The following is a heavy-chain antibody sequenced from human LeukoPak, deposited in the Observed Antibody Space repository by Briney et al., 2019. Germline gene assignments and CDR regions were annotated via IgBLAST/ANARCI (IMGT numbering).Heavy chain of an antibody. V-gene: IGHV3-23*01. Sequence: GGSLRLSCAASGFSLSSYAMSWVRQAPGKGLEWVSAISSTDAGTYHADSVRGRFTISRDSSKNTLYLQMNSLRAEDTAVYYCARVVPPADYGSGSYFWDPYYFDYWGQGTLVTVSS. CDR3: ARVVPPADYGSGSYFWDPYYFDY. CDR2: ISSTDAGT. D-gene: IGHD3-10*01. CDR1: GFSLSSYA. J-gene: IGHJ4*02.